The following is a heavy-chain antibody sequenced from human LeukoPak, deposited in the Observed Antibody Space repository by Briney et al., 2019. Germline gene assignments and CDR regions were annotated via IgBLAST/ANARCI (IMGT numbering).Heavy chain of an antibody. CDR3: ASIAAAGPKRGNFDY. Sequence: PSETLSLTCTVSGGSISSYYWSWIRQPPGKGLEWIGYIYYSGSTNYNPSLKSRVTISVDTSKNQFSLKLSSVTAADTAVYYCASIAAAGPKRGNFDYWGQGTLVTVSS. J-gene: IGHJ4*02. CDR2: IYYSGST. CDR1: GGSISSYY. V-gene: IGHV4-59*01. D-gene: IGHD6-13*01.